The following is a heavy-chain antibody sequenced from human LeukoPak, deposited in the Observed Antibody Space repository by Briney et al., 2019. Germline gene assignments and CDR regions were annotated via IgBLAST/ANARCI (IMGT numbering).Heavy chain of an antibody. J-gene: IGHJ4*02. CDR2: ISSSSSYI. V-gene: IGHV3-21*01. D-gene: IGHD2-2*01. Sequence: GGSLRLSCAASGLTFSSYSMNWVRQAPGKGLEWVSSISSSSSYIYYADSVKGRFTISRDNAKNSLYLQMNSLRAEDTAVYYCAREGCSSTSCYPDYWGQGTLVTVSS. CDR3: AREGCSSTSCYPDY. CDR1: GLTFSSYS.